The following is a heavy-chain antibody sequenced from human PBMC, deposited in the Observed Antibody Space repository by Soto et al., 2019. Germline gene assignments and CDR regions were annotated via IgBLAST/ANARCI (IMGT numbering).Heavy chain of an antibody. CDR2: IYYTGTT. V-gene: IGHV4-30-4*01. CDR3: ATVLHDYGTNWVDS. Sequence: QVQLQESGPRLVKPSQTLSLTCSVSGASIRSGRYYWSWIRQSPGRGLEWIGYIYYTGTTHYNPALKSRVTILLDNSKDQFSLTLTSVTAADTAIYYCATVLHDYGTNWVDSWGQGTQVTVSS. CDR1: GASIRSGRYY. J-gene: IGHJ5*01. D-gene: IGHD3-16*01.